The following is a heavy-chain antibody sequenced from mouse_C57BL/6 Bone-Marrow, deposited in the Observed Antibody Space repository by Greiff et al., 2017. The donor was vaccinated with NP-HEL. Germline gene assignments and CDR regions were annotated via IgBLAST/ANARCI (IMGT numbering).Heavy chain of an antibody. Sequence: QVQLQQPGAELVMPGASVKLSCKASGYTFTSYWMHWVKQRPGQGLEWIGEIDPSDSYTNYNQKFKGKSTLTVDKSSSTAYMQLSSLTSEDAAVYYCARLGVWCAYWGKGTLVTVSA. J-gene: IGHJ3*01. CDR2: IDPSDSYT. CDR1: GYTFTSYW. V-gene: IGHV1-69*01. CDR3: ARLGVWCAY.